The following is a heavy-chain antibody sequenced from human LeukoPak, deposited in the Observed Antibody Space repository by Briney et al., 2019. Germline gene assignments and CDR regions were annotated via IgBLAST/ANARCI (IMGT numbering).Heavy chain of an antibody. CDR2: INPSGGST. CDR3: ARDRGYYYDSSGYYPDY. CDR1: GYTFTSYY. V-gene: IGHV1-46*03. Sequence: ASVKVSCKASGYTFTSYYMHWVRQAPGQGLEWMGIINPSGGSTSYAQKFQGRVTMTRDTSTSTVYMELSSLTSEDTAVYYCARDRGYYYDSSGYYPDYWGQGTLVTVSS. J-gene: IGHJ4*02. D-gene: IGHD3-22*01.